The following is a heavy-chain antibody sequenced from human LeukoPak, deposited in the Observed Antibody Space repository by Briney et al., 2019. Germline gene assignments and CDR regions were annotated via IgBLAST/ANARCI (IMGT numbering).Heavy chain of an antibody. J-gene: IGHJ4*02. CDR3: ARHPRAMVRGVTPDY. D-gene: IGHD3-10*01. Sequence: GASVKVSCKASGYTFTGYYMHWVRQAPGQGLEWMGWINPNSGGTNYAQKFQGRVTMTRDTSISKDYMELSRLRSDDTAVYYCARHPRAMVRGVTPDYWGQGTLVTVSS. CDR2: INPNSGGT. CDR1: GYTFTGYY. V-gene: IGHV1-2*02.